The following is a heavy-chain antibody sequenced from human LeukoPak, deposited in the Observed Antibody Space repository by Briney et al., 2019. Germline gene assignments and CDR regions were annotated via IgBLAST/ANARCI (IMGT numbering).Heavy chain of an antibody. D-gene: IGHD2-2*01. CDR2: IESETDGGTT. J-gene: IGHJ6*03. V-gene: IGHV3-15*04. Sequence: GGSLRLSCAASGFTFSNAWMSWVRQAPGKGLEWVGRIESETDGGTTDYAAPVKGRFTISRDDSKNTLYLQMNSLKTEDTAVYYCTTDFTTCSSTSCYDTGPYYYYYMDVWGKGTTVTVSS. CDR3: TTDFTTCSSTSCYDTGPYYYYYMDV. CDR1: GFTFSNAW.